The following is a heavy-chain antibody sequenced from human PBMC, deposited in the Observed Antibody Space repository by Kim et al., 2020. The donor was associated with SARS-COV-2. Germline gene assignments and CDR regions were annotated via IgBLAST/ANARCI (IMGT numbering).Heavy chain of an antibody. Sequence: GGSLRLSCAASTFTFKIYWMNWVRQAPGKGLEWVANVNQDESEKYYVDSVKGRFTISRDNARNSLYLQMDSLRAEDTAVYYCARGFDAKYGLDVRGQGTTVTVSS. CDR3: ARGFDAKYGLDV. CDR2: VNQDESEK. J-gene: IGHJ6*02. V-gene: IGHV3-7*01. CDR1: TFTFKIYW.